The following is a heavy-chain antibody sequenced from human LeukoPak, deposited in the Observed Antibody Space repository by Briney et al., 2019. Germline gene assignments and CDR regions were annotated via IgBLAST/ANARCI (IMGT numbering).Heavy chain of an antibody. D-gene: IGHD3-3*01. CDR1: GGTFSSYA. V-gene: IGHV1-69*01. CDR2: IIPIFGTA. J-gene: IGHJ4*02. Sequence: SVKVSCKASGGTFSSYAISWVRQAPGQGLEWMGGIIPIFGTANYAQKFQGRVTITAEESTSTAYMEPSSLRSEDTAVYYCARDRAWNYFDYWGQGTLVTVSS. CDR3: ARDRAWNYFDY.